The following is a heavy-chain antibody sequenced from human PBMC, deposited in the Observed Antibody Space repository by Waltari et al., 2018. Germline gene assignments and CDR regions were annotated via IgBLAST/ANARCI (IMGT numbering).Heavy chain of an antibody. V-gene: IGHV4-39*07. CDR3: ARDGGWGIVVVPAANFAY. Sequence: QLQLQESGPGLVKPSETLSLTCTVSGGSISSSSYYWGWIRQPPGAGLEWHGSIYYSGSTYYNPSLKSRVTISVDTSKNQFSLKLSSVTAADTAVYYCARDGGWGIVVVPAANFAYWGQGTLVTVSS. D-gene: IGHD2-2*01. CDR1: GGSISSSSYY. CDR2: IYYSGST. J-gene: IGHJ4*02.